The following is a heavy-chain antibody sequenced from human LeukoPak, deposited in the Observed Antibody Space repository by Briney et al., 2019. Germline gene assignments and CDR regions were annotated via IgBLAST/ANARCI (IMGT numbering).Heavy chain of an antibody. Sequence: GGSLSLSCAASGFTFSSNYMSWVRKPPGKGLEWVSVIYSGGSTNNADSVKGRFTISRDNSKNTLYLQMNSLRAEDTAVYYCAGIVGATGFDYWGQGTLATVSS. CDR1: GFTFSSNY. CDR3: AGIVGATGFDY. CDR2: IYSGGST. D-gene: IGHD1-26*01. V-gene: IGHV3-53*01. J-gene: IGHJ4*02.